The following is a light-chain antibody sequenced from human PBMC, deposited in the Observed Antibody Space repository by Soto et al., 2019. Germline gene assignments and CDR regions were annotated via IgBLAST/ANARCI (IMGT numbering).Light chain of an antibody. CDR1: SSNIGAGYD. V-gene: IGLV1-40*01. J-gene: IGLJ3*02. CDR3: KSYDSSLSGCV. CDR2: GNS. Sequence: QSVLPQPPSVSGAPGQRGTISCTGSSSNIGAGYDVHWYQQLPGTAPKLLFYGNSNRPSGVPDRFSGSKSGTSASLAITGLQAEDEADYYCKSYDSSLSGCVFVGGTKVTVL.